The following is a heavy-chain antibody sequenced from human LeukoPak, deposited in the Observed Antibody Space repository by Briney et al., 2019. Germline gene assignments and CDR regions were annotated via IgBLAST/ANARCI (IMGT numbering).Heavy chain of an antibody. Sequence: PGGSLRLSCAASGFTFSSYEMNWVRQAPGKGLEWVSYISSSGSTIYYADSVKGRFTISRDNSKNTLYLQMNSLRAEDTAVYYCAKCGLHTFGLYLYWGQGTLVTISS. V-gene: IGHV3-48*03. CDR3: AKCGLHTFGLYLY. CDR1: GFTFSSYE. J-gene: IGHJ4*02. CDR2: ISSSGSTI. D-gene: IGHD5-18*01.